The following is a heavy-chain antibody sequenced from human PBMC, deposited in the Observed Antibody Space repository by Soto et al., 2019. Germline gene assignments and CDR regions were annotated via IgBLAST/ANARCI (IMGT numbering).Heavy chain of an antibody. V-gene: IGHV4-31*03. J-gene: IGHJ6*02. CDR2: IYYSGNT. CDR3: ARDRLMATAGTARHYFGLDV. CDR1: GGSIRSGGYY. Sequence: SETLSLTCTVSGGSIRSGGYYWSWVRQNPRRGLEWIGNIYYSGNTYYNPSLKGRLTISVDTSKNQFSLNLSSVTAADTAVYYCARDRLMATAGTARHYFGLDVWGQGTTVTVSS. D-gene: IGHD5-18*01.